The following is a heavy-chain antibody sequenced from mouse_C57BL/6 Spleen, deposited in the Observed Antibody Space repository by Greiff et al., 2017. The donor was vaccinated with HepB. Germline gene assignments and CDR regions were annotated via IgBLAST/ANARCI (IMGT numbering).Heavy chain of an antibody. CDR3: ASLYSNYLTFHY. Sequence: DVKLQESGAELVKPGASVKLSCTASGFNIKDYYMHWVKQRTEQGLEWIGRIDPEDGETKYAPKFQGKATITADTSSNTAYLQLSSLTSEDTAVYYCASLYSNYLTFHYWGQGTTLTVSS. CDR2: IDPEDGET. V-gene: IGHV14-2*01. D-gene: IGHD2-5*01. CDR1: GFNIKDYY. J-gene: IGHJ2*01.